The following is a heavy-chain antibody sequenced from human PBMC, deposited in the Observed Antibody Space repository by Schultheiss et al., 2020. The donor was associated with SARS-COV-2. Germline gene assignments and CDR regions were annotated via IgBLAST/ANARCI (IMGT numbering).Heavy chain of an antibody. CDR1: GFTFSSYS. D-gene: IGHD3-3*01. CDR2: ISYDGSNK. J-gene: IGHJ6*03. Sequence: GGSLRLSCAASGFTFSSYSMNWVRQAPGKGLEWVAVISYDGSNKYYADSVKGRFTISRDNSKNTLYLQMNSLRAEDTAVYYCAREETDFWSGSYYYYYMDVWGKGTTVTVSS. CDR3: AREETDFWSGSYYYYYMDV. V-gene: IGHV3-30*03.